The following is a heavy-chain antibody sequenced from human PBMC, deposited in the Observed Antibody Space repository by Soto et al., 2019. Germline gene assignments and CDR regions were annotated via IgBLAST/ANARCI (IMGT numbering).Heavy chain of an antibody. V-gene: IGHV3-30*03. Sequence: QVQLVESGGGVVQPGRSLRLSCAASGFTFSSYGMHWVRQAPGKGLEWVAVISYDGSNKYYADSVKGRFTISRDNSKNTLYLQMNSLRAEDTAVYYCTRPGDYVSNWFDPWGQGTLVTVSS. CDR1: GFTFSSYG. D-gene: IGHD4-17*01. J-gene: IGHJ5*02. CDR3: TRPGDYVSNWFDP. CDR2: ISYDGSNK.